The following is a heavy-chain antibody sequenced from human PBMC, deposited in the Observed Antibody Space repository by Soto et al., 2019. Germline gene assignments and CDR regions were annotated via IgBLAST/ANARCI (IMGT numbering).Heavy chain of an antibody. CDR3: ATRGCDSSSWYFWFDP. J-gene: IGHJ5*02. Sequence: QVFLQESGPGLVKPSGTLSLTCAVSSGSISSNNWWNWVRQPPGKGLEWIGEIYHAGNTNYSPSLKSRVTMSVDKSKNQFSLTLSSVTAADTAVYYCATRGCDSSSWYFWFDPWGQGTLVTVSS. CDR1: SGSISSNNW. CDR2: IYHAGNT. D-gene: IGHD6-13*01. V-gene: IGHV4-4*02.